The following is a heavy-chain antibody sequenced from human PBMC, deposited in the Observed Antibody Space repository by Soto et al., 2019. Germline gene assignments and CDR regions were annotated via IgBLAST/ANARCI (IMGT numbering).Heavy chain of an antibody. V-gene: IGHV1-18*01. CDR1: GYNFAKYG. CDR3: ARDWAGDYYDSSGSYYFDE. CDR2: ISPYNFNT. Sequence: DSVQVSCKASGYNFAKYGISWVRQAPGQGLEWMGWISPYNFNTNYAQKVQGRGTLTTDTSTNTAYMELRSLRSDDTAVYYCARDWAGDYYDSSGSYYFDECGQGTVVTVAS. J-gene: IGHJ4*02. D-gene: IGHD3-22*01.